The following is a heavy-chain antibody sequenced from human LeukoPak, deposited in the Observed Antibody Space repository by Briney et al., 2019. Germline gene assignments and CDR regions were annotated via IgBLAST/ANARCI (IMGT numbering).Heavy chain of an antibody. CDR3: ARVPQVGATTEHAFDI. J-gene: IGHJ3*02. D-gene: IGHD1-26*01. Sequence: GGSLRLSCAFSGFTFSMYAMAWVRQAPGKGLEWVSGISDNTYYADSVRGRFTISRDNAKNTLYLQMNSLRAEDTAVYYCARVPQVGATTEHAFDIWGQGTMVTVSS. V-gene: IGHV3-23*01. CDR2: ISDNT. CDR1: GFTFSMYA.